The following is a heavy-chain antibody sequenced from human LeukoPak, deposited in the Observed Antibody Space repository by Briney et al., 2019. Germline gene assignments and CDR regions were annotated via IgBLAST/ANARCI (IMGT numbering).Heavy chain of an antibody. CDR2: IYSGGST. CDR1: GFSVSNNY. CDR3: ASDSYSPEYFQH. V-gene: IGHV3-66*01. Sequence: GGSLRLSCAASGFSVSNNYMSWVRQAPGKGLEWVSVIYSGGSTFYAGSVKGRFTISRDNSKNTLYLQMNSLRAEDTAVYYCASDSYSPEYFQHWGQGTLVTVSS. D-gene: IGHD2-15*01. J-gene: IGHJ1*01.